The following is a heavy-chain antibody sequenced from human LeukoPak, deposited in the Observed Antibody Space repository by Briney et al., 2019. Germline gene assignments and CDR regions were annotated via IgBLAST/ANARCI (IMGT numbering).Heavy chain of an antibody. J-gene: IGHJ3*02. CDR3: ARTIVGPTYDAFDI. CDR2: IDSGGRI. V-gene: IGHV3-53*01. Sequence: GGSLRLSCVASGFTVSSKYMSWVRQAPGKGLEWVSVIDSGGRIYYADTVKGRFTISRDNSKNTLYLQMNSLRAEGTAVYYCARTIVGPTYDAFDIWGQGTMVTVSS. D-gene: IGHD1-26*01. CDR1: GFTVSSKY.